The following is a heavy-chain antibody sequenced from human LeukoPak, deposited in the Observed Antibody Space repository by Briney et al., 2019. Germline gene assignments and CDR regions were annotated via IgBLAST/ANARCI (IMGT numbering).Heavy chain of an antibody. CDR2: IYPGDSDT. V-gene: IGHV5-51*01. J-gene: IGHJ6*02. CDR1: GYSFTSYW. Sequence: GESLKISCKGSGYSFTSYWIGWVRQMPGKGLEWMGIIYPGDSDTRYSPSFQGQVTISADKSISTAYLQWSSLKASDTAMYYCARQNYYGSGSYWNYYYYGMDVWGQGTTVTVSS. CDR3: ARQNYYGSGSYWNYYYYGMDV. D-gene: IGHD3-10*01.